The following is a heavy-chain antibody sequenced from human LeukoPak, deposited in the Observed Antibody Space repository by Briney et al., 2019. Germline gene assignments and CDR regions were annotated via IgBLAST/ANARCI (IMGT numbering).Heavy chain of an antibody. CDR2: IYYSGST. D-gene: IGHD2-21*02. Sequence: SETLSLTCTVSGGSISSHHWSWIRQPPGKGLEWIGYIYYSGSTNYNPSLKSRVTISVDTSKNQFSLKLSSVTAADTAVYYCARSVGGGDGPYYYYGMDVWGQGTTVTVSS. J-gene: IGHJ6*02. CDR3: ARSVGGGDGPYYYYGMDV. CDR1: GGSISSHH. V-gene: IGHV4-59*11.